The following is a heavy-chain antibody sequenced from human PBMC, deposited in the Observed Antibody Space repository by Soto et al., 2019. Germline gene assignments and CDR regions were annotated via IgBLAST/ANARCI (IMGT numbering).Heavy chain of an antibody. J-gene: IGHJ4*02. D-gene: IGHD3-10*01. CDR2: ISYDGSNK. Sequence: QVQLVESGGGVVQPGRSLRLSCAASGFTFSSYGMHWVRQAPGKGLEWVAVISYDGSNKYYADSVKGRFTFSRDNSKNTLYLQMNSLRAEDTAVYYCAPWFGAFDYWGQGTLVTVSP. CDR3: APWFGAFDY. V-gene: IGHV3-30*03. CDR1: GFTFSSYG.